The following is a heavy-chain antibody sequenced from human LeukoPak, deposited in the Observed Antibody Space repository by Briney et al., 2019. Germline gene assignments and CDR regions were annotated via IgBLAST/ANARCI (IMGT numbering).Heavy chain of an antibody. J-gene: IGHJ6*03. CDR1: GGSFSGYY. D-gene: IGHD2-2*01. CDR3: ASYCSSTSCYDMDV. CDR2: INHSGST. V-gene: IGHV4-34*01. Sequence: SETLSLTCAVYGGSFSGYYWSRIRQPPGKGLEWIGEINHSGSTNYNPSLKSRVTISVDTSKNQFSLKLSSVTAADTAVYYCASYCSSTSCYDMDVWGKGTTVTVSS.